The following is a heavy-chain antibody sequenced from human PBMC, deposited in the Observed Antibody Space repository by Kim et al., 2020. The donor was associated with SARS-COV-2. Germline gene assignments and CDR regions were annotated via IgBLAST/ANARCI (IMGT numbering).Heavy chain of an antibody. Sequence: GGSLRLSCAAAGFTFSNSTMHWVRQSLGKGLEWVAVISYDGSDKYYADSVKGRLSISRDTSKNTLYLQIKSLRPQDTAVYYCAREGLRGPYFDLWCRGSL. CDR2: ISYDGSDK. J-gene: IGHJ2*01. D-gene: IGHD2-15*01. CDR1: GFTFSNST. CDR3: AREGLRGPYFDL. V-gene: IGHV3-30*04.